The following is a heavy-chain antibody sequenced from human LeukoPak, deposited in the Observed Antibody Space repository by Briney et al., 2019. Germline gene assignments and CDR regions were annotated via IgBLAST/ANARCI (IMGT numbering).Heavy chain of an antibody. CDR3: ARVESGYSSGWYLSSYYYYYMDV. J-gene: IGHJ6*03. CDR1: GFTFSSYW. CDR2: IKQDGSEK. Sequence: GGSLRLSCAASGFTFSSYWMSWVRQAPGKGLEWVANIKQDGSEKYYVDSVRGRFTISRDNARNSLYLQMNSLRAEDTAVYYCARVESGYSSGWYLSSYYYYYMDVWGKGTTVTVSS. D-gene: IGHD6-19*01. V-gene: IGHV3-7*01.